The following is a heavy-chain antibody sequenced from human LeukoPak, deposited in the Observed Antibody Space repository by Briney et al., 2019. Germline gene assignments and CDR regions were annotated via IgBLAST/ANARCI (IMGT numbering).Heavy chain of an antibody. Sequence: SSETLSLTCAVCGGSFSDYYWSWIRQPPGKGLEWIGEINHSGTTNYSPSLKSRVSISVDTSKNQFSLKLNSVTAADAAMYYCASHYSSGSYRYTGSFDSWGQGMLVNVSS. CDR2: INHSGTT. CDR3: ASHYSSGSYRYTGSFDS. V-gene: IGHV4-34*01. D-gene: IGHD3-16*02. J-gene: IGHJ4*02. CDR1: GGSFSDYY.